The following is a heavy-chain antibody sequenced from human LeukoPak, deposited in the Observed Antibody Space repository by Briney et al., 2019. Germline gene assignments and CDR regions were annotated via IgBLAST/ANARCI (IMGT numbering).Heavy chain of an antibody. CDR1: GYTFTGYY. J-gene: IGHJ3*02. CDR3: ARWGDYYDSTIPGGDGAFDI. Sequence: ASVKVSCKASGYTFTGYYMHWVRQAPGQGLECMGWINPNSGGTNYAQKFQGRVTMTRDTSISTAYMELSRLRSDDTAVYYCARWGDYYDSTIPGGDGAFDIWGQGTMVTVSS. CDR2: INPNSGGT. V-gene: IGHV1-2*02. D-gene: IGHD3-22*01.